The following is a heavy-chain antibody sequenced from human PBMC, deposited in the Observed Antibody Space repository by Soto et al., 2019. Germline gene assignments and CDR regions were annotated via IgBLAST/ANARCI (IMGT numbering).Heavy chain of an antibody. D-gene: IGHD5-18*01. CDR1: GGSISSSDW. V-gene: IGHV4-4*02. CDR2: IYLSGST. Sequence: QVQLQESGPGLVKPSETLSLTCVVSGGSISSSDWWSWVRQPPGKGLEWIGEIYLSGSTNYNPSLKSRVTMSVDKSKNQFSLKLSSVTAADTAVYYCARAIIDGYSLRYFDLWGRGTLVTVSS. CDR3: ARAIIDGYSLRYFDL. J-gene: IGHJ2*01.